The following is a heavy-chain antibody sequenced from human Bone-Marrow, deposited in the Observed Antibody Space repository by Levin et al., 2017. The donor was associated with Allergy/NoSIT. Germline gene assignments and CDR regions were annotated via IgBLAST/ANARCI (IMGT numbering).Heavy chain of an antibody. V-gene: IGHV3-23*01. CDR3: AKGYEADSSGNYYGAFDF. Sequence: GESLKISCAASGLTFTRYAMSWVRQAPGKGLEWVSAISGNGDQTYYTDSVKGRFTISRDNSKNTLYLQMNSLRAEDTAVYYCAKGYEADSSGNYYGAFDFWGQGTMVTVSS. J-gene: IGHJ3*01. D-gene: IGHD3-22*01. CDR1: GLTFTRYA. CDR2: ISGNGDQT.